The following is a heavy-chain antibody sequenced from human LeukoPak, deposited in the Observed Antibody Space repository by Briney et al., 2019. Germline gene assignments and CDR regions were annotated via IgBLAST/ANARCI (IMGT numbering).Heavy chain of an antibody. CDR2: INPNSGGT. Sequence: GASVKVSCKASGYTFTGYYMHWVRQAPGQGLEWMGWINPNSGGTNYAQKFQGRVTMTRDTSISTAYMELSSLRSEDTAVYYCASGYPGYSSSGFESGQHWGQGTLVTVSS. V-gene: IGHV1-2*02. J-gene: IGHJ1*01. CDR1: GYTFTGYY. CDR3: ASGYPGYSSSGFESGQH. D-gene: IGHD6-13*01.